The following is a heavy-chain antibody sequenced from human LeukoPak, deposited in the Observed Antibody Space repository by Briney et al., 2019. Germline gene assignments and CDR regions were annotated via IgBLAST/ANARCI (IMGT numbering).Heavy chain of an antibody. V-gene: IGHV4-59*08. Sequence: PSETLSLTCTVSGASISSDYWNWIRQPPGKGLEWIGYIYYSGSTNYNPSLKSRVTISVDTSKNQFSLKLSSVTAADTAVYYCAVMYSNSWYWFDPWGQGTLVTVSS. CDR3: AVMYSNSWYWFDP. D-gene: IGHD6-13*01. J-gene: IGHJ5*02. CDR2: IYYSGST. CDR1: GASISSDY.